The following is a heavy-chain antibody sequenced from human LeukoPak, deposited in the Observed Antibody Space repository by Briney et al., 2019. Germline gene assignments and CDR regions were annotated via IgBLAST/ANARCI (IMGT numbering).Heavy chain of an antibody. Sequence: GESLKISCKGSGYSFTSYWIGWVRQMPGKGLGWMGIIYPGDSDTRYSPSFQGRVTISADKSISTAYLQWSSLKASDTAMYYCASAYYYASSGYTNDYYFDYWGQGTLVTVSS. D-gene: IGHD3-22*01. CDR3: ASAYYYASSGYTNDYYFDY. CDR1: GYSFTSYW. CDR2: IYPGDSDT. J-gene: IGHJ4*02. V-gene: IGHV5-51*01.